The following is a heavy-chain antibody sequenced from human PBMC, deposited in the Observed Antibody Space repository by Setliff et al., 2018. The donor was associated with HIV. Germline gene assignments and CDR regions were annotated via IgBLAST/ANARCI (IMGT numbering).Heavy chain of an antibody. V-gene: IGHV4-59*02. D-gene: IGHD6-13*01. J-gene: IGHJ5*02. CDR1: GASVNSHY. Sequence: SETLSLTCTVSGASVNSHYWAWIRQPPGKGLEWIGSLYYNGNTNYNPSLKSRVTISADTSKNQFSLKLRSVTAADTAVYYCAGILVAAAGTGFDPWGQGIPVTVS. CDR3: AGILVAAAGTGFDP. CDR2: LYYNGNT.